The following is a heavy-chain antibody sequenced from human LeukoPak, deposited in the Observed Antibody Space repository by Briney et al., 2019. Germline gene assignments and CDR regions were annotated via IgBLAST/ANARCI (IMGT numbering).Heavy chain of an antibody. V-gene: IGHV4-59*01. CDR3: ARLYSSSFRYTDYYYGMDV. CDR2: IYYSGST. J-gene: IGHJ6*02. D-gene: IGHD6-13*01. Sequence: SETLSLTCSVSGGSIRNYYWSWVRQPPGKGLEWIGYIYYSGSTNYNPSLKSRVTISVDTSKNQFSLKLSSVTAADTAVYYCARLYSSSFRYTDYYYGMDVWGQGTTVTVSS. CDR1: GGSIRNYY.